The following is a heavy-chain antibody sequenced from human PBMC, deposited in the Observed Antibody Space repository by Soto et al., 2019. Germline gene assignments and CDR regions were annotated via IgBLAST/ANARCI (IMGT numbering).Heavy chain of an antibody. V-gene: IGHV3-74*01. Sequence: GGSLRLSCAASGFTFSTYWMHWIRQVPGKGLEWVSRINSDASHTYYADSVKGRFTISRDNAKNTLHLEMNSLRAEDTAVYYCVRAGNRITTRCYGNWFDPWGQGTLVTVSS. J-gene: IGHJ5*02. D-gene: IGHD2-2*01. CDR2: INSDASHT. CDR3: VRAGNRITTRCYGNWFDP. CDR1: GFTFSTYW.